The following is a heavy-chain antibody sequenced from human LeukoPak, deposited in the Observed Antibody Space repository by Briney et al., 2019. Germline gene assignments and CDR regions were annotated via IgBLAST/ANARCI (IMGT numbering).Heavy chain of an antibody. J-gene: IGHJ4*02. V-gene: IGHV4-34*01. D-gene: IGHD3-10*01. CDR2: INHSGST. CDR3: ARSSSYGSGAIDY. CDR1: GGSFSGYY. Sequence: SETLSLTCAVHGGSFSGYYWSWIRQPPGKGLEWIGEINHSGSTNYNPSLKSRVTISVDTSKNQFSLKLSSVTAADTAVYYCARSSSYGSGAIDYWGQGTLVTVSS.